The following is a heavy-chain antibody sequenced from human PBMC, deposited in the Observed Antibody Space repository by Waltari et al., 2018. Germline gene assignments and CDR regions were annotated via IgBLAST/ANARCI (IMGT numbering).Heavy chain of an antibody. CDR1: GFTFSTYA. D-gene: IGHD6-13*01. V-gene: IGHV3-23*04. Sequence: EVQLVESGGGLVQPGGSLRLSCAASGFTFSTYAMSWVRQAPGKGLELVSTLGGSGGSTYNADSVKGRFTISRDNSKNTLYLQMNSLRAEDTAVYYCANSPPFSSSSWYYHFDYWGQGALVTVSS. CDR2: LGGSGGST. CDR3: ANSPPFSSSSWYYHFDY. J-gene: IGHJ4*02.